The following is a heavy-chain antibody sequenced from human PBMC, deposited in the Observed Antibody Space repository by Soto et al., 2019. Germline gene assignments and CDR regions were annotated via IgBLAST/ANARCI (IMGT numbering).Heavy chain of an antibody. CDR1: GYTFTGYY. D-gene: IGHD2-15*01. CDR2: INPNSGGT. V-gene: IGHV1-2*02. CDR3: VRGGQFVALDAFDL. J-gene: IGHJ3*01. Sequence: SVKGSWPASGYTFTGYYMHWVRQAPGQGLEWMGWINPNSGGTNYAQKFQGRVTMTRDTSISTAYMELSRLRSDDTAVYYGVRGGQFVALDAFDLWGQVPMVTV.